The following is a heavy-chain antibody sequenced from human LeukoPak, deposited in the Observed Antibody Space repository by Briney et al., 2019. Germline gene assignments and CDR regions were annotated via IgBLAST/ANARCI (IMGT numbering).Heavy chain of an antibody. Sequence: GGSLRLSCAASGFTFSRYWMHWVRQAPGKGLVWVSRINTDGSSTTYADSVKGRFTISRDNAKNTLYLQMNGLRGEDTAVYYCAQGGYPNYFDYWGQGTLVTVSS. CDR2: INTDGSST. J-gene: IGHJ4*02. CDR3: AQGGYPNYFDY. D-gene: IGHD3-22*01. V-gene: IGHV3-74*03. CDR1: GFTFSRYW.